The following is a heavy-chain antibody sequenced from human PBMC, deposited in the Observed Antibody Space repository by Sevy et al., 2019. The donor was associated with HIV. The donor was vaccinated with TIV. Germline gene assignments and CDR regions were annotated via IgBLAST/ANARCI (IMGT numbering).Heavy chain of an antibody. D-gene: IGHD6-6*01. CDR3: AKGRSSSYFFDY. CDR1: GFTFSTYA. CDR2: ISDSGGST. Sequence: GGSLRLSCAASGFTFSTYAMSWVRQAPGKGLEWVSAISDSGGSTYYADSVKGRFTISRDNSKDTLYLQMNSLRAEDTALYYCAKGRSSSYFFDYWGQGTLVTVSS. J-gene: IGHJ4*02. V-gene: IGHV3-23*01.